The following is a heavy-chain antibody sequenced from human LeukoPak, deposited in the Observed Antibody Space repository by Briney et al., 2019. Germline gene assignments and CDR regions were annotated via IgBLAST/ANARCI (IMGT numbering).Heavy chain of an antibody. CDR1: GFTFSSYA. CDR3: AKDLRYLGRSLPVGGTDV. D-gene: IGHD3-3*01. CDR2: ISYDGSNK. J-gene: IGHJ6*02. Sequence: GGSLRLSCAASGFTFSSYAMHWVRQAPGKGLEWVAVISYDGSNKYYADSVKGRFTISRDNSKNTLYLQMNSLRAEDTAVYYCAKDLRYLGRSLPVGGTDVWGQGTTVTVSS. V-gene: IGHV3-30-3*01.